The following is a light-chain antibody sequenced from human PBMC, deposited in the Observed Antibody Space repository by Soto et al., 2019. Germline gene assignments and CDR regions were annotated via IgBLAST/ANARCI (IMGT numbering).Light chain of an antibody. J-gene: IGLJ2*01. CDR2: DVS. V-gene: IGLV2-14*01. CDR3: SSYTSSSTVA. Sequence: QSALTQPASVSGSPGQSITISCTGTSSDVGGYNYVSWYQQHPGKAPKPMIYDVSNRPSGVSNRFSGSKSGNTASLTISGLQAEDEADYYCSSYTSSSTVAFGGGTKLTVL. CDR1: SSDVGGYNY.